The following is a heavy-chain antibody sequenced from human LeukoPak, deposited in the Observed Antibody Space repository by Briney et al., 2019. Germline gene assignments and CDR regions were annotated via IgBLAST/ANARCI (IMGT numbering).Heavy chain of an antibody. CDR3: ASGFYGSGSYIIDY. Sequence: KPSETLSLTCTVSGGSISSYYWSWIRKPPGKGLEWIGYIYYSGSTNYNPSLKSRVTISVDTSKNQFSLKLSSVTAADTAVYYCASGFYGSGSYIIDYWGQGTLVTVSS. CDR1: GGSISSYY. V-gene: IGHV4-59*01. J-gene: IGHJ4*02. D-gene: IGHD3-10*01. CDR2: IYYSGST.